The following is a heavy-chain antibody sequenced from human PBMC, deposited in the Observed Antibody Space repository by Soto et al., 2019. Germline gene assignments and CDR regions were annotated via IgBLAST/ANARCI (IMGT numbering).Heavy chain of an antibody. CDR1: GYSFTSYW. V-gene: IGHV5-51*01. Sequence: GESLKISCKGSGYSFTSYWIGWVRQMPGKGLEWMGIIYPGDSDTRYSPSFQGQVTISADKSISTAYLQWSSLKASDTAMYYCARAMTPGTRKDAFDIWGQGTMVTVSS. CDR2: IYPGDSDT. CDR3: ARAMTPGTRKDAFDI. J-gene: IGHJ3*02.